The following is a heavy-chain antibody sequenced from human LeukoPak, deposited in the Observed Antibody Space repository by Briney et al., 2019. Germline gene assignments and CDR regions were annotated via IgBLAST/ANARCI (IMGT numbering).Heavy chain of an antibody. CDR1: GYSFISYW. Sequence: GESLRFPCKGSGYSFISYWISWSGQMPGKGLEWMGRIVPSESYTNSSPSFQGHVTISADKSISTAYLRWSSLKASDAAMYYCSRPPVVDPEFDPWGQGTLVTVSS. CDR3: SRPPVVDPEFDP. D-gene: IGHD2-15*01. V-gene: IGHV5-10-1*01. J-gene: IGHJ5*02. CDR2: IVPSESYT.